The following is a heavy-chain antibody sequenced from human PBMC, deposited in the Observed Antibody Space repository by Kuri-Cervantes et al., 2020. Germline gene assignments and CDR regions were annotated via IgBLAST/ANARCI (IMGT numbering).Heavy chain of an antibody. CDR1: GYTFTSYG. CDR2: INPSGGST. Sequence: ASVKVSCKASGYTFTSYGISWVRQAPGQGLEWMGIINPSGGSTSYAQKFQGRVTMTRDTSTSTVYMELSSLRSEDTAVYYCARVDHYYDSSGWVFDYWGQGTLVTVSS. CDR3: ARVDHYYDSSGWVFDY. V-gene: IGHV1-46*01. D-gene: IGHD3-22*01. J-gene: IGHJ4*02.